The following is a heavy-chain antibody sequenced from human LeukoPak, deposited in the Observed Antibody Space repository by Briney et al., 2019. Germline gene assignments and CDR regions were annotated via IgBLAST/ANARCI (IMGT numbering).Heavy chain of an antibody. J-gene: IGHJ6*03. CDR3: ARVGEAAYTHYYYYLDV. Sequence: SETLSLTCAVYGGSFSGYYWSWIRQPPGKGLEWTGEINHSGSNNYNPSLKSRVTISVDTSKNQFSLKLSSVPAADTAVYYCARVGEAAYTHYYYYLDVWGKGTTVTVSS. V-gene: IGHV4-34*01. CDR2: INHSGSN. D-gene: IGHD3-16*01. CDR1: GGSFSGYY.